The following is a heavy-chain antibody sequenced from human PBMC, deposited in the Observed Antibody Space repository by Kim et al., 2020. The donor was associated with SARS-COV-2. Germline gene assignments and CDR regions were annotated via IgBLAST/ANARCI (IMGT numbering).Heavy chain of an antibody. D-gene: IGHD3-22*01. CDR2: IIPIFGTA. V-gene: IGHV1-69*13. Sequence: SVKVSCKASGGTFSSYAISWVRQAPGQGLEWMGGIIPIFGTANYAQKFQGRVTITADESTSTAYMELSSLRSEDTAVYYCARDWYYYDSSGPLDAFDIWGQGTMVTVSS. CDR1: GGTFSSYA. J-gene: IGHJ3*02. CDR3: ARDWYYYDSSGPLDAFDI.